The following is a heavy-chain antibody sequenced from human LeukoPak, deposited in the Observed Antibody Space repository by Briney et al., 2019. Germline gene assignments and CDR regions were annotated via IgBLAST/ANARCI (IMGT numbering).Heavy chain of an antibody. CDR1: GFTFSSSA. D-gene: IGHD6-13*01. CDR2: ISGSGGNT. J-gene: IGHJ5*02. CDR3: AKKSWDNWFDP. V-gene: IGHV3-23*01. Sequence: GGSLRLSCAASGFTFSSSAMSWVRQAPGKGLEWVSGISGSGGNTYYADSVKGRFTISRDNSKNTLFLQMNSLRAEDTAVYFCAKKSWDNWFDPWAREPWSPSPQ.